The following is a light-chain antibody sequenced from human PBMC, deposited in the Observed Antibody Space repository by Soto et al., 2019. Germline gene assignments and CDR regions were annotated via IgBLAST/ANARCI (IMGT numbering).Light chain of an antibody. CDR1: NIGSKN. Sequence: SYELTQPPSVSVAPGQTARITCGGNNIGSKNVHWDQQKPGQAPVLVVYDDSDRPSGIPERFSGSNAGNTATLTISRVEAGDEADYSCQLWDSSSDHPVFGGGTQLTVL. V-gene: IGLV3-21*02. CDR3: QLWDSSSDHPV. CDR2: DDS. J-gene: IGLJ3*02.